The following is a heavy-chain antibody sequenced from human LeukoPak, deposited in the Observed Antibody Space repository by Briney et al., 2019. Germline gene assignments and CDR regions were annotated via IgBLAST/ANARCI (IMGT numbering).Heavy chain of an antibody. J-gene: IGHJ3*02. Sequence: GGSLRLSCAASGFTFSSYSMNWVRQAPGKGLEWVSSISSSSSYIYYAESVKGRFTISRDNAKNSLYLQMNSLRAEDTGVYYCASDIVVVVAATSSAFDIWGQGTMVTVSS. D-gene: IGHD2-15*01. CDR3: ASDIVVVVAATSSAFDI. V-gene: IGHV3-21*01. CDR2: ISSSSSYI. CDR1: GFTFSSYS.